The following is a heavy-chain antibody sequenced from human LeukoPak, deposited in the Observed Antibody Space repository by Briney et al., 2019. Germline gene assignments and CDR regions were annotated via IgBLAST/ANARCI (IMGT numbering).Heavy chain of an antibody. Sequence: GGSLRLSCEVSGLTFSNYDMHWVRQATGKGLEWVSAFHTAGDTHYSGSVKGRFATSRENAKNSFYLQMNNLRAGDTAVYYCARGSCSSSSCYERLNGLDVWGQGTPVTVSS. J-gene: IGHJ6*02. CDR3: ARGSCSSSSCYERLNGLDV. CDR2: FHTAGDT. CDR1: GLTFSNYD. D-gene: IGHD2-2*01. V-gene: IGHV3-13*01.